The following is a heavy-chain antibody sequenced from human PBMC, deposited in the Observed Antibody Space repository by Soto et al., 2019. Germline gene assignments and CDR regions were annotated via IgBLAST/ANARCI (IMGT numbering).Heavy chain of an antibody. Sequence: QITLKESGPALVKPTQTLTLTCTFSGFSLSSIGVAVGWIRQPPGKALEWLALLYWNDDSRYSPSLKSRLTIDKDTSKNQVVLTMTNMDPADTATYYCAHSASVPCCYYFDSWGQGTLVTVSS. CDR2: LYWNDDS. CDR1: GFSLSSIGVA. D-gene: IGHD1-26*01. CDR3: AHSASVPCCYYFDS. J-gene: IGHJ4*02. V-gene: IGHV2-5*01.